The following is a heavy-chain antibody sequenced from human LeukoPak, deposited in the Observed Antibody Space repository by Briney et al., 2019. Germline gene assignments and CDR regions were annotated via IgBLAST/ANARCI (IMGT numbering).Heavy chain of an antibody. V-gene: IGHV3-30*02. Sequence: PGGSLRLSCAASGFTFSSYAMHWVRQAPGKGLEWVAFIRYDGSNKYYADSVKGRFTISRDNSKNTLYLQMNSLRAEDTAVYYCAKEGNWDSSGYYFSPPDYWGQGTLVTVSS. J-gene: IGHJ4*02. CDR2: IRYDGSNK. D-gene: IGHD3-22*01. CDR1: GFTFSSYA. CDR3: AKEGNWDSSGYYFSPPDY.